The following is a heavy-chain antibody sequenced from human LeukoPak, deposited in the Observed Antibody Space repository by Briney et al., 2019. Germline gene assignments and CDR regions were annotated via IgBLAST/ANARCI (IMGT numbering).Heavy chain of an antibody. V-gene: IGHV1-2*02. CDR2: INPNSGGT. Sequence: ASVKVSCKASGYTFTGYFIHWVRQAPGQGLEWMGWINPNSGGTNYAQRFQGRVTMTRDTSISTAYMELSRLSSDDTAVYYCARGSDVTLAAAGKGGGCFDPWGQGTLVTVSS. D-gene: IGHD6-13*01. CDR1: GYTFTGYF. CDR3: ARGSDVTLAAAGKGGGCFDP. J-gene: IGHJ5*02.